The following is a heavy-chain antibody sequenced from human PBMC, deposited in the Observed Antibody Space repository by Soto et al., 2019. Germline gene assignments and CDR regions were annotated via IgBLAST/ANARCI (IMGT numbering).Heavy chain of an antibody. CDR1: GGTFSSYA. D-gene: IGHD3-22*01. J-gene: IGHJ6*02. Sequence: SVKVSCKASGGTFSSYAISWVRQAPGQGLEWMGGIIPIFGTANYAQKFQGRVTITADESTSTAYMELSSLRSEDTAVYYCARRRTYYYDSSGSHYYYGMDVWGQGPTVTVYS. CDR2: IIPIFGTA. V-gene: IGHV1-69*13. CDR3: ARRRTYYYDSSGSHYYYGMDV.